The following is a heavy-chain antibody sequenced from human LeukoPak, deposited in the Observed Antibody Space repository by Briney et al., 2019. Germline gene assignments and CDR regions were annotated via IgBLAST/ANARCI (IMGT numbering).Heavy chain of an antibody. J-gene: IGHJ4*02. CDR3: AKDVGYSYDHFDY. V-gene: IGHV3-9*01. CDR2: INWNSGSI. Sequence: GGSLRLSCAASGFTFDDYAMHWVRQAPGKGLEWVSGINWNSGSIGYADSVKGRFTISRDNAKNSLYLQMNSLRAEDTALYYCAKDVGYSYDHFDYWGQGTLVTVSS. CDR1: GFTFDDYA. D-gene: IGHD5-18*01.